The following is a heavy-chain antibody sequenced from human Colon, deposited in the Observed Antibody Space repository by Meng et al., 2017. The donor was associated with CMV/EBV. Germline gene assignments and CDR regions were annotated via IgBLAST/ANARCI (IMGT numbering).Heavy chain of an antibody. J-gene: IGHJ6*04. CDR3: STDWPGMVVILHDNIDV. Sequence: GESLKISCAASGFTFSDVWMSWVRQAPGKGLEWVGRIKSKTDGGTADYAAPEKGRFTISREDSKNTLYLLMDSLKRENTTLYYCSTDWPGMVVILHDNIDVWGKGTTVTVSS. D-gene: IGHD3-10*01. V-gene: IGHV3-15*01. CDR2: IKSKTDGGTA. CDR1: GFTFSDVW.